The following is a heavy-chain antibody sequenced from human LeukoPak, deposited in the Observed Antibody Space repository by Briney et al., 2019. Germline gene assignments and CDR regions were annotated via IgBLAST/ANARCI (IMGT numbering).Heavy chain of an antibody. Sequence: ASVKVSCKASGYTFTSYYMHWVRQAPGQGLEWMGIINPSGGSTSYAQKFQGRVTMTTDTSTSTAYMELRSLRSDDTAVYSCARDRSDSGDYVLLDYWGQGTLVTVSS. D-gene: IGHD4-17*01. CDR3: ARDRSDSGDYVLLDY. CDR2: INPSGGST. CDR1: GYTFTSYY. V-gene: IGHV1-46*01. J-gene: IGHJ4*02.